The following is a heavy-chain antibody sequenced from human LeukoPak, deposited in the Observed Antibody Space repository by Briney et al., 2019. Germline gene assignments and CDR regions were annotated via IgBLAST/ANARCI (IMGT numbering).Heavy chain of an antibody. CDR2: VKSKTDGETT. D-gene: IGHD3-10*01. J-gene: IGHJ4*02. V-gene: IGHV3-15*01. CDR3: TTATDMIYFGSGGPSVDY. CDR1: GFTFSNAW. Sequence: GGSLPVSCAASGFTFSNAWMSWVRQAPGKGLEWVGRVKSKTDGETTDYAAPVKGRFTISRDDSKNTLYLQMNSLKTEDTAVYYCTTATDMIYFGSGGPSVDYWGQGTPVSSSS.